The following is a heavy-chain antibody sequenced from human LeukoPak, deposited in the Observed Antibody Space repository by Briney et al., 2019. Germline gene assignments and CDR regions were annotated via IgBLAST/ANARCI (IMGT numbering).Heavy chain of an antibody. CDR2: IYHSGST. CDR1: GGSISSSNW. V-gene: IGHV4-4*02. CDR3: ARIGYYDILTGYYMEDY. D-gene: IGHD3-9*01. Sequence: PSETLSLTCAVSGGSISSSNWWSWVRQPPGKGLEWIGEIYHSGSTNYNPSLKSRVTISVDKSKNQFSLKLSSVTAADTAVYYCARIGYYDILTGYYMEDYWGQGTLVTVSS. J-gene: IGHJ4*02.